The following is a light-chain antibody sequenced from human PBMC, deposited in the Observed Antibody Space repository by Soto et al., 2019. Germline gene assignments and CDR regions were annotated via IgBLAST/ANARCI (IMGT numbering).Light chain of an antibody. CDR3: QSYDNRLSGSV. J-gene: IGLJ2*01. CDR2: DNS. V-gene: IGLV1-40*01. CDR1: SSNIGAGYD. Sequence: QSVLTQPPSVSGAPGQRVTISCTGSSSNIGAGYDVHWYQQLPGTAPKLLIYDNSNRPSGVPDRFSGSKSGTSGSLAITGLQAEDEADYYCQSYDNRLSGSVFGGGTKLTVL.